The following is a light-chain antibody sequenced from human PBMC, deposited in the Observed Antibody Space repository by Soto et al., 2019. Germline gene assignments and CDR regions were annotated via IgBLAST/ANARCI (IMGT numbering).Light chain of an antibody. CDR1: GSNIGNNY. Sequence: QAVVTQPPSVSAGPGQNGTISCSGSGSNIGNNYVSWYQQLPGTAPKLLIYYDNKRPSGIPDRFSGSKSGTSATLGITGLQTGDEANYYCGTWDSSLSAGGVFGGRTKLTVL. V-gene: IGLV1-51*01. J-gene: IGLJ2*01. CDR3: GTWDSSLSAGGV. CDR2: YDN.